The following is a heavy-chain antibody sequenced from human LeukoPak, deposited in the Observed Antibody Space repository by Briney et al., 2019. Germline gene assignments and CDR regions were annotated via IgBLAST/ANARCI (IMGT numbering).Heavy chain of an antibody. V-gene: IGHV4-59*08. J-gene: IGHJ4*02. CDR1: GGSISSYY. CDR3: ARHGVGIVGATYFDH. D-gene: IGHD1-26*01. Sequence: SETLSLTCSVSGGSISSYYWSWIRQPPGKGLEWIGYIYYSGSTNDNPSLKSRVTISVDTSKNQFSLKLGSVTAADTAMYYCARHGVGIVGATYFDHWGQGTLVTVSS. CDR2: IYYSGST.